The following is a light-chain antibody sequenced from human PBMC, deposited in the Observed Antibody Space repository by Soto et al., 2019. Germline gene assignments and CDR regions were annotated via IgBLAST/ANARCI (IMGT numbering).Light chain of an antibody. CDR1: QSISSY. V-gene: IGKV1-39*01. CDR2: GAS. Sequence: DIQMTQSPSSLSPSVGDIVTITFRASQSISSYLNWYQQKPGKAPKLLIYGASSLQSGVPSRFSGSGSATDFTLTISSLQPEDFASYYCQQSYTTPWTFGQGTKVDIK. CDR3: QQSYTTPWT. J-gene: IGKJ1*01.